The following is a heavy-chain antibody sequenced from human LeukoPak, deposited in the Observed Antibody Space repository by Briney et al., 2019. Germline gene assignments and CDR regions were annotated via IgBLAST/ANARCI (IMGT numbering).Heavy chain of an antibody. J-gene: IGHJ4*02. CDR1: GFTFSSYE. CDR2: IGSSGSTI. Sequence: PGGSLRLSCAASGFTFSSYEMNWVRQAPGKGLEWVSYIGSSGSTIYYADSVKGRFTISRDNAKNSLYLQMNSLRAEDTAVYYCARGSLYYYDSSGYPGYWGQGTLVTVSS. V-gene: IGHV3-48*03. CDR3: ARGSLYYYDSSGYPGY. D-gene: IGHD3-22*01.